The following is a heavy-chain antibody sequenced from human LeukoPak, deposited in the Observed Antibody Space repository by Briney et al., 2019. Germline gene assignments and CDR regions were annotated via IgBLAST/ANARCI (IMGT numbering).Heavy chain of an antibody. CDR3: AREKSRSLAN. V-gene: IGHV3-23*01. CDR1: GFTFSSYA. CDR2: ITGSGGST. J-gene: IGHJ4*02. D-gene: IGHD4-17*01. Sequence: PGGSLRLSCAASGFTFSSYAMSWVRQAPGKGLEWVSAITGSGGSTCHADSVKGRFTISRDNAKNSLFLQMNDLRAEDTAVYYCAREKSRSLANWGQGTLVTVSS.